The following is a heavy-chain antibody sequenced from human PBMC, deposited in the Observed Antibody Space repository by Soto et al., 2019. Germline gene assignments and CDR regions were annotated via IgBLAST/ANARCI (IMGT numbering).Heavy chain of an antibody. CDR2: IKSKTDGGTT. CDR3: TTDLRTVTTFDY. J-gene: IGHJ4*02. CDR1: GFTFSEHY. V-gene: IGHV3-15*01. D-gene: IGHD4-17*01. Sequence: PGGALRLSCVASGFTFSEHYMDWVRQTPGKGLEWVGRIKSKTDGGTTDYAAPVKGRFTISRDDSKNTLYLQMNSLKTEDTAVYYCTTDLRTVTTFDYWGQGTLVTVSS.